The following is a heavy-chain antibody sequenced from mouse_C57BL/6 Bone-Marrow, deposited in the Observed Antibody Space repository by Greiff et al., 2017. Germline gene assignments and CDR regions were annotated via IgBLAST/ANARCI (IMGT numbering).Heavy chain of an antibody. J-gene: IGHJ4*01. Sequence: QVQLQQPGAELVMPGASVKLSCKASGYTFTSYWMHWVKQRPGQGLEWIGELDPSDSYTNYNQKFKGKATLTLDKSSTTAFMQLSSLTSDDSAVYYCARDYSNYFYAMDYWGQGTSVTVSS. CDR3: ARDYSNYFYAMDY. D-gene: IGHD2-5*01. V-gene: IGHV1-69*01. CDR1: GYTFTSYW. CDR2: LDPSDSYT.